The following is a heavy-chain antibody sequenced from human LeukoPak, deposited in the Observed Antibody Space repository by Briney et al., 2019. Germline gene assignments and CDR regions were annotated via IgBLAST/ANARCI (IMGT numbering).Heavy chain of an antibody. J-gene: IGHJ4*02. Sequence: GSSVKVSCKASGGTFNNYAITWVGQAAGQGLEWMGGIIPIFGTANYAQKFQGRVTITADESTSTAYMRLSSLRAEDTAVYYCATGTGGYSYGYGHFDYWGQGTLVTVSS. CDR2: IIPIFGTA. V-gene: IGHV1-69*01. D-gene: IGHD5-18*01. CDR3: ATGTGGYSYGYGHFDY. CDR1: GGTFNNYA.